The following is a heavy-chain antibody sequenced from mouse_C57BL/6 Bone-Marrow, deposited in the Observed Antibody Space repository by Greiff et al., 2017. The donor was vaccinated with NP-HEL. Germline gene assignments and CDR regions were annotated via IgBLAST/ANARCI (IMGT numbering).Heavy chain of an antibody. D-gene: IGHD2-1*01. CDR3: ARGIYYGNYAWFAY. CDR2: ILPGSGST. Sequence: QVPLQQSGAELMKPGASVKLSCKATGYTFTGYWIEWVKQRPGHGLEWIGEILPGSGSTNYNEKFKGKATFTADTSSNTAYMQLSSLTTEDSAVYYCARGIYYGNYAWFAYWGQGTLVTVSA. J-gene: IGHJ3*01. CDR1: GYTFTGYW. V-gene: IGHV1-9*01.